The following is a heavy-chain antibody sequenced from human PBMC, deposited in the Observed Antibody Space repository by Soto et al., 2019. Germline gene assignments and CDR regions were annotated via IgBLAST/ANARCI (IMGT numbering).Heavy chain of an antibody. Sequence: GGSLRLSCADSGFSFSTYSMSWVRQTPGKGLEWVSAITATGDRTYYADSVTGRFTISRDNSKKTHYLQMTSLRAEDTAIYYCATMTGYFEYWGQGTPVTVSS. V-gene: IGHV3-23*01. CDR2: ITATGDRT. D-gene: IGHD3-22*01. J-gene: IGHJ4*02. CDR1: GFSFSTYS. CDR3: ATMTGYFEY.